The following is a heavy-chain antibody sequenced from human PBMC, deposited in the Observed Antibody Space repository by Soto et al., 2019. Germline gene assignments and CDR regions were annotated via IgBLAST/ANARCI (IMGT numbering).Heavy chain of an antibody. V-gene: IGHV3-7*01. Sequence: EVQLVESGGGLVQPGGSLRLSCAASGFTFSSYWMSWVRQAPGKGLEWVANIKQDGSEKYYVDSVKGRFTISRDNAKNSLYLQMNGLRAEDTAVYYCARDRDWNYFYYYYMDVWGKGTTVTVSS. D-gene: IGHD1-1*01. CDR1: GFTFSSYW. CDR2: IKQDGSEK. CDR3: ARDRDWNYFYYYYMDV. J-gene: IGHJ6*03.